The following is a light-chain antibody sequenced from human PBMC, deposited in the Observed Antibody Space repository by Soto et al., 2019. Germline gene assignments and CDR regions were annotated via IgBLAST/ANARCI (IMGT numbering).Light chain of an antibody. CDR1: QSISNY. CDR2: GAS. V-gene: IGKV3-20*01. Sequence: EIMLTQSPATLSLSPGERATLSCRASQSISNYVAWYQQKPGQAPRLLIYGASRRATGIPDRFSGSGSGTDFTLSISRLEPEDFAVYWCQHYGNSPTFGQGTKVDIK. CDR3: QHYGNSPT. J-gene: IGKJ1*01.